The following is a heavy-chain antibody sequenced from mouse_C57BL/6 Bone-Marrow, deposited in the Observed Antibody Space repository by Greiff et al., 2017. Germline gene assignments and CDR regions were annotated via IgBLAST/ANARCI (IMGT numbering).Heavy chain of an antibody. CDR3: AVDYYGSSPTPFAY. J-gene: IGHJ3*01. Sequence: VQLQQSVAELVRPGASVKLSCTASGFNIKNTYMHWVKQRPEQGLEWIGRIDPANGNTKYAPKFQGKATITADTYSNTAYLQLSRLTSEDTAIYYCAVDYYGSSPTPFAYWGQGTLVTVSA. CDR2: IDPANGNT. D-gene: IGHD1-1*01. CDR1: GFNIKNTY. V-gene: IGHV14-3*01.